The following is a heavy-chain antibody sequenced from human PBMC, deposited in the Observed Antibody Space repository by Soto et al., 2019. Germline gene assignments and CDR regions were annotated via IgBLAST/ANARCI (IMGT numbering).Heavy chain of an antibody. J-gene: IGHJ4*02. Sequence: EVQLVESGGGLVQPGGSLRLSCAASGFTFSSYSMNWVRQAPGKGLEWVSYISSSSSTIYYADSVKGRFTISRDNAKNSLYLESNRLGAEDTALYYCAGHAPAADRSGAIDYWGQGTLVTVSS. CDR2: ISSSSSTI. CDR1: GFTFSSYS. V-gene: IGHV3-48*01. CDR3: AGHAPAADRSGAIDY. D-gene: IGHD6-13*01.